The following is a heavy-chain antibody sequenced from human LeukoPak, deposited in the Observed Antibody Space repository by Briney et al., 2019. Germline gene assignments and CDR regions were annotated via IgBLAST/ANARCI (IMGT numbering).Heavy chain of an antibody. Sequence: PGRSLRLSCAASGFTFSSYGMHWVRQAPGKGLEWVAVIWYDGSNKYYADSVKGRFTISRDNSKNTLYLQMNSLSAEDTAVYYCAREEPATWSYFDYWGQGTLVTVSS. D-gene: IGHD1-26*01. CDR2: IWYDGSNK. V-gene: IGHV3-33*01. CDR3: AREEPATWSYFDY. J-gene: IGHJ4*02. CDR1: GFTFSSYG.